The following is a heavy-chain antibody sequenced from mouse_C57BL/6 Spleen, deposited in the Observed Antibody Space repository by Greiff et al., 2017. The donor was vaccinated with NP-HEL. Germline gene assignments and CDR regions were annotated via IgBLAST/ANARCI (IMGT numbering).Heavy chain of an antibody. V-gene: IGHV5-6*01. CDR2: ISSGGSYT. J-gene: IGHJ3*01. Sequence: VKLVESGGDLVKPGGSLKLSCAASGFTFSSYGMSWVRQTPDKRLEWVATISSGGSYTYYPDSVKGRFTISRDNAKNTLYLQMSSLKSEDTAMYYCARDFYGNTWFAYWGQGTLVTVSA. D-gene: IGHD2-1*01. CDR3: ARDFYGNTWFAY. CDR1: GFTFSSYG.